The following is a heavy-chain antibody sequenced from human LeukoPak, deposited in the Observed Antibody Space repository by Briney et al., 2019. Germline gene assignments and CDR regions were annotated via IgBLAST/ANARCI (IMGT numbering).Heavy chain of an antibody. CDR3: AKGYNFWSGYYSDAFDI. D-gene: IGHD3-3*01. CDR2: IWYDGSNK. CDR1: GFTFSSYG. V-gene: IGHV3-33*06. J-gene: IGHJ3*02. Sequence: GRSLRLSCAASGFTFSSYGMHWVRQAPGKGLEWVAVIWYDGSNKYYADSVKGRFTISRDNSKNTLYLQMNSLRAEDTAVYYCAKGYNFWSGYYSDAFDIWGQGTMVTVSS.